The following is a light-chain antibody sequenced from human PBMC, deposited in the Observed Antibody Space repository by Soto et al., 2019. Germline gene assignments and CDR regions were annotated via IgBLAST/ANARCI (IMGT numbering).Light chain of an antibody. V-gene: IGKV3-20*01. CDR2: GAC. Sequence: EIVLTQSPGTLSLSPGERATLSCRASQSVSSSYLAWYQHKPGRAPRLLIYGACSRATGIPDSFSGSGSGTDFTLTISRLDPDDFALYYGLECGSFHHTFGEGTKLEIK. J-gene: IGKJ2*01. CDR1: QSVSSSY. CDR3: LECGSFHHT.